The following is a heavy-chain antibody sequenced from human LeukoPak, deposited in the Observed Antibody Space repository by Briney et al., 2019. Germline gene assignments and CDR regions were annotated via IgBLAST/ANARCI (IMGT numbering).Heavy chain of an antibody. CDR2: IIPIFGTA. Sequence: ASVKVSCKASGGTFSSYAISWVRQAPGQGLEWMGGIIPIFGTANYAQKFQGRVTITTDESTSTAYMELSSLRSEDTAVYYCARESSSEQLPHYWYFDLWGRGTLVTVSS. J-gene: IGHJ2*01. D-gene: IGHD6-6*01. CDR3: ARESSSEQLPHYWYFDL. CDR1: GGTFSSYA. V-gene: IGHV1-69*05.